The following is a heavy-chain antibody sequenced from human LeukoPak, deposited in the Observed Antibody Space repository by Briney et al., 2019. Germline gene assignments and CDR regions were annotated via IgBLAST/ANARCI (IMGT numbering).Heavy chain of an antibody. Sequence: PSETLSLTCTVSGGSISSSSYYWGWIRQPPGKGLEWIGSIYYSGSTYYNPSLKSRVTISVDTSKNQFSLKLSSVTAADTAVYYCARAVVYSGYDYRPGYFDYWGQGTLVTVSS. CDR3: ARAVVYSGYDYRPGYFDY. CDR1: GGSISSSSYY. V-gene: IGHV4-39*07. J-gene: IGHJ4*02. D-gene: IGHD5-12*01. CDR2: IYYSGST.